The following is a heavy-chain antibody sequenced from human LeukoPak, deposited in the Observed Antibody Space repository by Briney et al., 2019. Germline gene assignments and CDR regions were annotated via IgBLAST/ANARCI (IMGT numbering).Heavy chain of an antibody. D-gene: IGHD3-9*01. J-gene: IGHJ4*02. CDR1: GYTFTSYY. V-gene: IGHV1-69*13. Sequence: SVKVSCKASGYTFTSYYMHWVRQAPGQGLEWMGGIIPIFGTANYAQKFQGRVTITADESTSTAYMELSSLRSEDTAVYYCARAPLTGYYAAWDYWGQGTLVTVSS. CDR3: ARAPLTGYYAAWDY. CDR2: IIPIFGTA.